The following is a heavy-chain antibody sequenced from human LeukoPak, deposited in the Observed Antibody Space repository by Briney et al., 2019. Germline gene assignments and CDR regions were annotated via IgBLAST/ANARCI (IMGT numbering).Heavy chain of an antibody. V-gene: IGHV3-21*01. Sequence: GGSLRLSCAASGFTFSTYSMNWVRQAPGKGLEWVSSISSSSSYIYYADSVKGQFTISRDNAKNSLYLQMNSLRAEDTAVYYRARGDWEGYCSSTSCYGTFDYWGQGTLVTVSS. J-gene: IGHJ4*02. CDR3: ARGDWEGYCSSTSCYGTFDY. CDR1: GFTFSTYS. CDR2: ISSSSSYI. D-gene: IGHD2-2*01.